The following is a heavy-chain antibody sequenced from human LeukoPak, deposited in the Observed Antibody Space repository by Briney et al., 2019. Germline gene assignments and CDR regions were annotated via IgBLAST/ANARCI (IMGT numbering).Heavy chain of an antibody. CDR3: ARDLRRGQWLVPIT. J-gene: IGHJ4*02. CDR2: IIPIFGTA. V-gene: IGHV1-69*01. Sequence: GASVKVSCKASGGTFSSYAISWVRQAPGQGLEWMGGIIPIFGTANYAQKFQGRVTITADESTSTAYMELSSLRSEDTAVYYCARDLRRGQWLVPITWGQGTLVTVPS. CDR1: GGTFSSYA. D-gene: IGHD6-19*01.